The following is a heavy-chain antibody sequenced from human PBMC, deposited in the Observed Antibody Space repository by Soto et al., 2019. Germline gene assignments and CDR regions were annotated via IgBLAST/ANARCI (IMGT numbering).Heavy chain of an antibody. CDR1: GFTFSSYW. CDR2: IKTDGTNT. CDR3: ARPRTSDWAYDI. D-gene: IGHD3-9*01. J-gene: IGHJ3*02. V-gene: IGHV3-74*03. Sequence: EVQLVESGGGLVQPGGSLRLSCAASGFTFSSYWMHWVRKAPGKGLVWVSRIKTDGTNTQDADSVKGRFTISRDNANNMLYLEMNSLRGEDTAVYYCARPRTSDWAYDIWGQGTMVIVSS.